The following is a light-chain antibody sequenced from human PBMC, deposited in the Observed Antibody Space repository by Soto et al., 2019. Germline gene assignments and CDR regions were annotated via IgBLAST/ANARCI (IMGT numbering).Light chain of an antibody. J-gene: IGLJ2*01. CDR3: SSYAGSNKVV. V-gene: IGLV2-8*01. CDR1: SSDVGGYNY. CDR2: EVS. Sequence: QSVLTQPPSASGSPGQSVTISFTGTSSDVGGYNYVSWYQQHPGKAPKLMIYEVSKRPSGVPDRFSGSKSGNTASLTVSGLQAEDEADYYCSSYAGSNKVVFGGGTKLTVL.